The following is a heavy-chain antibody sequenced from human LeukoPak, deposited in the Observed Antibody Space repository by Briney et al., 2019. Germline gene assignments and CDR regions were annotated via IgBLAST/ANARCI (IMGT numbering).Heavy chain of an antibody. CDR3: AKGFLASCSGTRCYPFDH. D-gene: IGHD2-15*01. V-gene: IGHV3-7*03. J-gene: IGHJ4*02. CDR1: GFTFSSYW. Sequence: GGSLRLSCAASGFTFSSYWMSWVRQAPGKGLEWVANIKQDGSEKYYVDSVKGRFTISRDNSENTVYMQMDSLRAEDTAVYYCAKGFLASCSGTRCYPFDHWGQGTPVTVSS. CDR2: IKQDGSEK.